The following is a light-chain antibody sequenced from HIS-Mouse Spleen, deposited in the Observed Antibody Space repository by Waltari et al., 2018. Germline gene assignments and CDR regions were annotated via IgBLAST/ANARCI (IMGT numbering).Light chain of an antibody. CDR3: CSYAGSSKGV. CDR2: EGS. J-gene: IGLJ3*02. V-gene: IGLV2-23*01. CDR1: SSDVGSYNL. Sequence: QSALTQPASVSGSPGQSITSSCTGTSSDVGSYNLVSWYQQHSGKAPQRMIYEGSKLPSGVSNRFSGSKSGNTASLTISGLQAEDEADYYCCSYAGSSKGVFGGGTKLTVL.